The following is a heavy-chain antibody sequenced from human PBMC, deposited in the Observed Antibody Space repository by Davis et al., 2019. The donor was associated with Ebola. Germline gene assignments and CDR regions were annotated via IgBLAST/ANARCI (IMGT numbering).Heavy chain of an antibody. CDR3: ARRGVMITFGGVIANWFDP. D-gene: IGHD3-16*02. CDR1: GYTFTSYG. CDR2: ISAYNGNT. V-gene: IGHV1-18*01. J-gene: IGHJ5*02. Sequence: ASVTVSCKASGYTFTSYGISWVRQAPGQGLEWMGWISAYNGNTNYAQKLQGRVTMTTDTSTSTAYMELRSLRSDDTAVYYCARRGVMITFGGVIANWFDPWGQGTLVTVSS.